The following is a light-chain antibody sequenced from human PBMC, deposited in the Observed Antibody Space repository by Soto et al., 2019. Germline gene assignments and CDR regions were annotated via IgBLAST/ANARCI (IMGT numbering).Light chain of an antibody. CDR2: LEVSGSY. Sequence: QPVLTQSSSASASLGSSVKLTCTLSSGYSGNIIAWHQQQPGKAPRFLMRLEVSGSYNKGSGVPDRFSGSSSGADRYLTISNLQSEDEADYYCETWGSNTRVFGGGTKLTVL. CDR1: SGYSGNI. J-gene: IGLJ3*02. V-gene: IGLV4-60*03. CDR3: ETWGSNTRV.